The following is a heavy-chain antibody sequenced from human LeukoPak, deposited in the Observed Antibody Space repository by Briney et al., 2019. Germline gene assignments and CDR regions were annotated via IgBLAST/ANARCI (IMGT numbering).Heavy chain of an antibody. CDR3: AGRYYDSSGYRRYYYMDV. D-gene: IGHD3-22*01. V-gene: IGHV1-8*03. Sequence: ASVKVSCKASGYTFTSYDINWVRQATGQGLEWMGWMNPNSGNTGYAQKFQGRVTITRNTSISTAYMELSSLRSEDTAVYYCAGRYYDSSGYRRYYYMDVWGKGTTVTVSS. CDR2: MNPNSGNT. J-gene: IGHJ6*03. CDR1: GYTFTSYD.